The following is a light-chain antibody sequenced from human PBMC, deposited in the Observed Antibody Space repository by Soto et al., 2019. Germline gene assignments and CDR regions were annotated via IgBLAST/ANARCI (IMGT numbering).Light chain of an antibody. CDR2: AAS. CDR3: QQSYRIPYT. CDR1: QSISGY. Sequence: DIQMTQSPSSLSASVGDRVTITCRASQSISGYLNWYQQKPGKAPKLLIYAASSLQSGVPSRFSGSGSATDFTLTISSLQPEDFAPYYCQQSYRIPYTFGHATTVDIK. V-gene: IGKV1-39*01. J-gene: IGKJ3*01.